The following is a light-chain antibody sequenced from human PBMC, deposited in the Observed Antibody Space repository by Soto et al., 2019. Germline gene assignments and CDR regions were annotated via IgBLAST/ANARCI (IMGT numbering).Light chain of an antibody. V-gene: IGLV1-51*01. CDR3: GTWDSSLTAVV. Sequence: QSVLTQPPSVSAAPGQKVTISCSGSDSNIGNRYVSWYRQLPGTAPKLLIYDDNQRPSGIPDRFSGSKSGTSATLGITGLQTGDEADYYCGTWDSSLTAVVFGGGTKLTVL. J-gene: IGLJ2*01. CDR1: DSNIGNRY. CDR2: DDN.